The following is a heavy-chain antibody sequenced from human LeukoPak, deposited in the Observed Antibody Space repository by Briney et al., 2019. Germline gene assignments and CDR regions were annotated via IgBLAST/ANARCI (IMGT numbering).Heavy chain of an antibody. CDR2: IKIDGSET. Sequence: PWGSLRLSCAASGCSFSNCSYCWVCHPPRQGLELVSNIKIDGSETYYVDSVKGRFTISRDNSKNSLSLQMNYLRAEDTAVYYCARDLTNGNGATFDIWGQGTMVTVAS. CDR3: ARDLTNGNGATFDI. CDR1: GCSFSNCS. J-gene: IGHJ3*02. V-gene: IGHV3-7*01. D-gene: IGHD1-1*01.